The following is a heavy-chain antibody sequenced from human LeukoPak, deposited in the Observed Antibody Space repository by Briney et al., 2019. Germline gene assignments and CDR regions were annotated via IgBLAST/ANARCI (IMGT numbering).Heavy chain of an antibody. J-gene: IGHJ3*02. CDR3: ARSGGWAYGDYDGFIAFDI. CDR2: IIPIFGTA. CDR1: GGTFSSYA. Sequence: SVTVSCKASGGTFSSYAISWVRQAPGQGLEWMGGIIPIFGTANYAQKFQGRVTITADESTSTAYMELSSLRSDDTAVYYCARSGGWAYGDYDGFIAFDIWGQGTTVTVSS. D-gene: IGHD4-17*01. V-gene: IGHV1-69*01.